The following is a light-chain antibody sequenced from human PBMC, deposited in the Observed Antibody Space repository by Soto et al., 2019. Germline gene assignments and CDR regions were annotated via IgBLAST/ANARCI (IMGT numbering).Light chain of an antibody. V-gene: IGLV4-60*02. CDR2: LETSGSY. Sequence: QTVVTQSSSASASLGSSVKLTCTLSSGHSSYIIAWHQQQPGKAPRYLMKLETSGSYNKGSGVPDRFSGSSSGADRYLTISNLHFEDEADYYCETWDSNTRVFGGGTKLTVL. J-gene: IGLJ3*02. CDR3: ETWDSNTRV. CDR1: SGHSSYI.